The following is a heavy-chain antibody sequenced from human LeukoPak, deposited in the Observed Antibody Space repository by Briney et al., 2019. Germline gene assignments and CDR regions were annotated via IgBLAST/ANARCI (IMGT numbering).Heavy chain of an antibody. J-gene: IGHJ5*01. V-gene: IGHV1-2*02. CDR2: INPNSGGT. D-gene: IGHD6-13*01. CDR3: ARELRGSSSWYNWFDP. CDR1: GYTFTGYY. Sequence: ASVKVSCKASGYTFTGYYMHWVRQAPGQGLEWMGWINPNSGGTNYAQKFQGRVTMTRNTSISTAYMELSSLRSEDTAVYYCARELRGSSSWYNWFDPWGQGTLVTVSS.